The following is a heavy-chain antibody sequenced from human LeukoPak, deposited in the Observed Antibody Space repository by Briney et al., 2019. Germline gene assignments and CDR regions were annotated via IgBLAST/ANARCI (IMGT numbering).Heavy chain of an antibody. CDR1: GGSISSSSYY. CDR3: ARHMDGEYCSSTSCFYYYGMDV. D-gene: IGHD2-2*01. V-gene: IGHV4-39*01. J-gene: IGHJ6*02. Sequence: PSETLSLTCTVSGGSISSSSYYWGWIRQPPAKGLEWIGSIYYSGSTYYNPSLKSRVTISVDTSKNQFSLKLSSVTAADTAVYYCARHMDGEYCSSTSCFYYYGMDVWGQGTTVTVSS. CDR2: IYYSGST.